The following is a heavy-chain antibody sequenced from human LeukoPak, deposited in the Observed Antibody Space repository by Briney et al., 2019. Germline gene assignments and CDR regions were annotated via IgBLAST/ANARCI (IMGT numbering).Heavy chain of an antibody. V-gene: IGHV3-23*01. D-gene: IGHD2-15*01. Sequence: GGSLRLSCAASGLIFSSYAMTWVRQAPGKGLEWVSSISTSGGSTYYADSVKGRFTISRDNSKNTLYLQMNSLRAEDTAVYCCAKDRLTYCSGGSCYGFDYWGQGTLVTVSS. CDR1: GLIFSSYA. J-gene: IGHJ4*02. CDR3: AKDRLTYCSGGSCYGFDY. CDR2: ISTSGGST.